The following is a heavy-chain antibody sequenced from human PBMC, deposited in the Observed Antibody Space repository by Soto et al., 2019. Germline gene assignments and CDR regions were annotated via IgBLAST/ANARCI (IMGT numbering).Heavy chain of an antibody. V-gene: IGHV4-34*01. CDR3: ASRYGQYYYGSGSPTGMDV. J-gene: IGHJ6*02. CDR2: INHSGST. D-gene: IGHD3-10*01. Sequence: SDTLSLTCAVYGGSFSGYYWSWIRQPPGKGLEWIGEINHSGSTNYNPSLKSRVTISVDTSKNQFSLKLSSVTAADTAVYYCASRYGQYYYGSGSPTGMDVWGQGTTVTVSS. CDR1: GGSFSGYY.